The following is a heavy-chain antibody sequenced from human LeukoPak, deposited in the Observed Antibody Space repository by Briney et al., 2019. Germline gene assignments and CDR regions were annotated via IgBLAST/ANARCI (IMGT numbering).Heavy chain of an antibody. D-gene: IGHD3-3*01. CDR1: GYTFTSYG. CDR2: ISAYNGNT. Sequence: EASVKVSCKASGYTFTSYGISWVRQAPGQGLEWMGWISAYNGNTNYAQKFQGRVTMTRNTSISTAYMELSSLRSEDTAVYYCARGINYDFWSGYLYYYYYYGMDVWGQGTTVTVSS. J-gene: IGHJ6*02. CDR3: ARGINYDFWSGYLYYYYYYGMDV. V-gene: IGHV1-18*01.